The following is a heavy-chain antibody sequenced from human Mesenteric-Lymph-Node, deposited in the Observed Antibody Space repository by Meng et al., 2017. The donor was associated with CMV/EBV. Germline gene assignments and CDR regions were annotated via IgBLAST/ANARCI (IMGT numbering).Heavy chain of an antibody. CDR2: IQQDGSDK. V-gene: IGHV3-7*01. D-gene: IGHD5-24*01. Sequence: GESLKISCAASGFTFSNYWMSWVRQAPGKGMEWVANIQQDGSDKFYVASVKGRFTISRDNAKNSLYLQMNSLRVEDTAVYYCEGADGYNYPFDYWGQGTLVTVSS. J-gene: IGHJ4*02. CDR1: GFTFSNYW. CDR3: EGADGYNYPFDY.